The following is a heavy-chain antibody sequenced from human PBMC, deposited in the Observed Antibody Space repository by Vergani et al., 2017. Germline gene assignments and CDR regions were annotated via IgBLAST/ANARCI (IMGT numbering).Heavy chain of an antibody. J-gene: IGHJ4*02. CDR1: GGTFSSYA. D-gene: IGHD5-12*01. CDR3: ARKRGGYSGYDWDYFDY. V-gene: IGHV1-69*04. Sequence: QVQLVQSGAEVKKPGSSVKVSCKASGGTFSSYAISWVRQAPGQGLEWMGRIIPILGLANYAQKFQGRVTITADKSTSTAYMELSSLRSEDTAVYYCARKRGGYSGYDWDYFDYWGQGTLVTVSS. CDR2: IIPILGLA.